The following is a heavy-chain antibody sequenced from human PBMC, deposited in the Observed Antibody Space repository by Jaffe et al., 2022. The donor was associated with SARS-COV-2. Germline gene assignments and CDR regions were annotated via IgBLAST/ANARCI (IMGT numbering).Heavy chain of an antibody. CDR2: ISPDTGNT. J-gene: IGHJ4*02. D-gene: IGHD4-17*01. Sequence: QVHLLQSGPEVKKPGASVKVSCQASGYTFSTLGIFWVRQAPGQGLEWMGWISPDTGNTNYAQKFQGRVTMTTDTSTGIAHMEVRSLTSDDTAVYYCATDLNGDHCYWGQGAQVTVSS. CDR1: GYTFSTLG. CDR3: ATDLNGDHCY. V-gene: IGHV1-18*01.